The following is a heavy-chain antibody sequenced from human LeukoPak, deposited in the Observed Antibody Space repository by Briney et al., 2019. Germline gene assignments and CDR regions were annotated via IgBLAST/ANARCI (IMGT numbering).Heavy chain of an antibody. CDR1: GGFINSYY. D-gene: IGHD4-11*01. J-gene: IGHJ3*02. V-gene: IGHV4-59*01. CDR2: IYYTGAT. Sequence: SETLSLTCSVSGGFINSYYWSWIRQSPGKGLEWIGYIYYTGATYYNPSLESRVTISLDTSESQLSLELRSVTAADSAVYFCARDRRESSKPNDAFDIWGQGTMVTVSA. CDR3: ARDRRESSKPNDAFDI.